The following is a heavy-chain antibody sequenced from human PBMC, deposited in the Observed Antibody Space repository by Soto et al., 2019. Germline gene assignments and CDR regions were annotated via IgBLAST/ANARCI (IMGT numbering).Heavy chain of an antibody. D-gene: IGHD3-22*01. J-gene: IGHJ4*02. V-gene: IGHV3-74*01. CDR3: ARADYSSGRCYLDS. CDR1: GFTFSSYW. Sequence: PGGSLRLSCAASGFTFSSYWMHWVRQAPGRGLVWVSRIDSGGSSTSYADSVKGRFTISRDNAKNTQYLQMNSLRADDTAVYYCARADYSSGRCYLDSWGQGMLVTVSS. CDR2: IDSGGSST.